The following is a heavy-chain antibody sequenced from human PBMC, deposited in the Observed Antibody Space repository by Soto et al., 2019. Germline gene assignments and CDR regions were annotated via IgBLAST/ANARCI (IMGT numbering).Heavy chain of an antibody. Sequence: GSLRLSCAASGFTFSNYGMAWVRQTPGKGLEWIGEINHSGSTNYNPSLKSRVTISVDTSKNQFSLTLSSVTASDTAVYYCERAVGRGVPNWFDPWGQGTLVTVSS. V-gene: IGHV4-34*01. CDR1: GFTFSNYG. J-gene: IGHJ5*02. D-gene: IGHD3-10*01. CDR2: INHSGST. CDR3: ERAVGRGVPNWFDP.